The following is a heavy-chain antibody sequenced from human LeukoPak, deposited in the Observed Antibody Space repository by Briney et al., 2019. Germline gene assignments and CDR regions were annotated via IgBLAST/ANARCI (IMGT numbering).Heavy chain of an antibody. D-gene: IGHD3-22*01. CDR1: GGSFSGYY. J-gene: IGHJ5*02. CDR2: INHSGST. V-gene: IGHV4-34*01. CDR3: ASNYYASNAYYYSEVPKNNWFDP. Sequence: PSETLSLTCAVYGGSFSGYYWSWIRQPPGKGLEWIGEINHSGSTNYNPSLKSRVTISVDTSKNQFSLKLSSVTAADTAVYYCASNYYASNAYYYSEVPKNNWFDPWGQGTLVTVSS.